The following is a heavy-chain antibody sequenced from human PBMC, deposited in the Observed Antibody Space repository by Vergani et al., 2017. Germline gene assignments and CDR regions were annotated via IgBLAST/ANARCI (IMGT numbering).Heavy chain of an antibody. V-gene: IGHV3-74*01. D-gene: IGHD3-3*01. CDR2: MNGDGDTI. CDR3: ARAQKVRFGVGWENGFDP. Sequence: EVELLESGGGLVQPGGSLRLSCAASGFTFNAYWMHWARQVPGKGLVWVSGMNGDGDTISYADSVKGRFTISRDNAKNTVFLQMNSLRAEDTAVYYCARAQKVRFGVGWENGFDPWGQGTLVTVSS. CDR1: GFTFNAYW. J-gene: IGHJ5*02.